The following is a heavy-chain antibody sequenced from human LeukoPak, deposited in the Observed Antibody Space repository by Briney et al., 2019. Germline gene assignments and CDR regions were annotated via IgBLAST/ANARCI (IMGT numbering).Heavy chain of an antibody. CDR2: INHSGST. D-gene: IGHD1-1*01. CDR3: ARTQNNYYFDY. V-gene: IGHV4-34*01. Sequence: ASETLSLTCAVYGGSFSGYYWSWIRQPPGKGLEWIGEINHSGSTNYNPSLKSRVTISVDTSKNQFSLKLSSATAADTAVYYCARTQNNYYFDYWGQGTLVTVSS. J-gene: IGHJ4*02. CDR1: GGSFSGYY.